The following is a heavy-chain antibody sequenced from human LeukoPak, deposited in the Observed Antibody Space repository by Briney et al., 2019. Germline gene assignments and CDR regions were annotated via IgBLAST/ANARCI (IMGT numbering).Heavy chain of an antibody. J-gene: IGHJ4*02. D-gene: IGHD6-19*01. CDR2: ISTYNGNT. CDR1: GYTFTSYG. CDR3: ARDYSSGWPNFDY. V-gene: IGHV1-18*01. Sequence: ASVKVSCKASGYTFTSYGISWVRQAPGQGSEWMGWISTYNGNTNYAQKVQGRVTMTTDTSTSTAYMELRSLRSDDTAVYYCARDYSSGWPNFDYWGQGTLVTVSS.